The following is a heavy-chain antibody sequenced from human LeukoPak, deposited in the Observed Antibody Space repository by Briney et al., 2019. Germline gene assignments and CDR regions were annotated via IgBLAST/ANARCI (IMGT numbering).Heavy chain of an antibody. CDR2: FDPEDGET. CDR3: TTLLLLSPAGDDAFDI. D-gene: IGHD3-10*01. Sequence: ASVKVSCKVSGYTLTELSMHWVRQAPGKGREWMGGFDPEDGETIYAQKFQDRVTMTEDTSTDTAYMELSSLRSEDTAVYYCTTLLLLSPAGDDAFDIWGQGTMVTVSS. CDR1: GYTLTELS. J-gene: IGHJ3*02. V-gene: IGHV1-24*01.